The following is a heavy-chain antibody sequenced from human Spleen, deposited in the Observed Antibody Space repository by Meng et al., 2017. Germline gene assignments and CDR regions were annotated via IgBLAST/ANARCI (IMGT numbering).Heavy chain of an antibody. CDR3: AKEKGRWAFDI. CDR1: GFTFSNYA. Sequence: GESLKISCAASGFTFSNYAMSWVRQGPGNGLEWVSTIGANGESTFYADSVKGRFTISRDNSKSTLYLQMSSLRADDMAVYYCAKEKGRWAFDIWGQGTVVTVSS. CDR2: IGANGEST. J-gene: IGHJ3*02. D-gene: IGHD5-24*01. V-gene: IGHV3-23*01.